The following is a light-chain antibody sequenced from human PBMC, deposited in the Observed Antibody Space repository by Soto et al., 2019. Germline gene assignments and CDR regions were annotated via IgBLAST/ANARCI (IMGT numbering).Light chain of an antibody. J-gene: IGLJ2*01. CDR1: SSDVGGYNY. V-gene: IGLV2-11*01. CDR2: DVS. CDR3: CSYAGSYILI. Sequence: QSALTQPRSVSGSPGQSVTISCTGTSSDVGGYNYVSWYLQHPGKVPKLMIFDVSKRPSGVPDRFSGSKSGNTASLTISGLQAEDEADYHCCSYAGSYILIFGGGTKVTVL.